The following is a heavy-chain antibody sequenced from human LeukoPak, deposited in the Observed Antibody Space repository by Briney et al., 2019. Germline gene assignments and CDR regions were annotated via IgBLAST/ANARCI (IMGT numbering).Heavy chain of an antibody. V-gene: IGHV3-30*02. CDR1: GFTFSSYG. J-gene: IGHJ4*02. D-gene: IGHD6-13*01. Sequence: PGGSLRLSCAASGFTFSSYGMHWVRQAPGKGLEWVAFIRYDGSNKYYADSVKGRFTISRDNSKNTLYLQMNSLRAEDTAVYYCAREKAAADTGGWVPLGYWGQGTLVTVSS. CDR3: AREKAAADTGGWVPLGY. CDR2: IRYDGSNK.